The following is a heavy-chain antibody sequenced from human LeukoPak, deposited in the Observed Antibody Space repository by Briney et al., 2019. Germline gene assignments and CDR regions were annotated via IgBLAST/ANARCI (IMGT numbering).Heavy chain of an antibody. J-gene: IGHJ4*02. V-gene: IGHV4-4*07. CDR1: GGSISSYY. CDR3: ARDRYYYDSSGTYYFDY. D-gene: IGHD3-22*01. CDR2: IYTSGST. Sequence: SETLSLTCTVSGGSISSYYWSWIRQPAGKGLEWIGRIYTSGSTNYNPSLKSRVTMSVDTSKNQFSLKLSSVTAADTAVYYCARDRYYYDSSGTYYFDYWGQGTLVTVSS.